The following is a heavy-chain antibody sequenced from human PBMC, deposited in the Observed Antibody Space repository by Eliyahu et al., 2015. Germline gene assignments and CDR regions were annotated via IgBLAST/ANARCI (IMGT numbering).Heavy chain of an antibody. CDR3: ARTRHYGSGSYRAYDP. J-gene: IGHJ5*02. D-gene: IGHD3-10*01. V-gene: IGHV2-70*01. Sequence: QVTLRESGPALVKPTQTLTLTCTFSGFSLSTSGMCVSWIRQPPGKALEWLALIDWDDDKYYSTSLKTRLTISKDTSKNQVVLTMTNMDPVDTATYYCARTRHYGSGSYRAYDPWGQGTLVTVSS. CDR2: IDWDDDK. CDR1: GFSLSTSGMC.